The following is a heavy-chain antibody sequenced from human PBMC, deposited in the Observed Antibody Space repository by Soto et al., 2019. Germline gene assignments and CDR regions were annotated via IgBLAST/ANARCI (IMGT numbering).Heavy chain of an antibody. CDR3: ARDGIAAAEPVNWFDP. D-gene: IGHD6-13*01. J-gene: IGHJ5*02. Sequence: QVQLVESGGGVVQPGRSLRLSCAASGFTFSSYGMHWVRQAPGKGLEWVAVIWYDGSNKYYADSVKGRFTISRDNSKNTLDLQMNSLRAEDTAVYYCARDGIAAAEPVNWFDPWGQGTLVTVSS. CDR2: IWYDGSNK. CDR1: GFTFSSYG. V-gene: IGHV3-33*01.